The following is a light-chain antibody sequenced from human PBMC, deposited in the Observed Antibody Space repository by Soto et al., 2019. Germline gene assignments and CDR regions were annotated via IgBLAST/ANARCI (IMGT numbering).Light chain of an antibody. CDR3: QQRHSWPRT. Sequence: EVVLTQSPGTLSLSPGESATLSCRASQSVSSNYLAWYQQKPGQAPRLLIYGVSTRATGIPDRFSGSGSGTDFSLTISRLEPEDFALYYCQQRHSWPRTFGQGTKV. CDR2: GVS. J-gene: IGKJ1*01. CDR1: QSVSSNY. V-gene: IGKV3-20*01.